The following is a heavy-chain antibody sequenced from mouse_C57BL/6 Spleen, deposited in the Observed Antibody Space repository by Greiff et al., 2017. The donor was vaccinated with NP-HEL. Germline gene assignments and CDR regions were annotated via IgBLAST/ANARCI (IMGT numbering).Heavy chain of an antibody. D-gene: IGHD1-1*01. CDR2: ISNSGGST. J-gene: IGHJ1*03. CDR1: GFTFSDYY. CDR3: ARRGSYYGSHFDV. Sequence: EVKLVESGGGLVQPGGSLKLSCAASGFTFSDYYMYWVRQTPEKRLEWVAYISNSGGSTYYPDTVKGRFTISRDNAKNTLYLQMSRLKSEDTAMYYCARRGSYYGSHFDVWGTGTTVTVSS. V-gene: IGHV5-12*01.